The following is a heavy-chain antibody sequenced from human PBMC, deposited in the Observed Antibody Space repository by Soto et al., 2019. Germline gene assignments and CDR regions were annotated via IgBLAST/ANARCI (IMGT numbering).Heavy chain of an antibody. J-gene: IGHJ6*01. CDR1: VGSVSGVSYY. CDR2: IYYSGST. CDR3: AREGTDGYNYLYYYGMDV. Sequence: SDSLALTCSVSVGSVSGVSYYWSWIRQPPGKGLEWIGYIYYSGSTNYNPSLKSRVTISVDTSKNQFSLKLSSVTAADTAVYYCAREGTDGYNYLYYYGMDVWGQGTPVTVSS. V-gene: IGHV4-61*01. D-gene: IGHD5-12*01.